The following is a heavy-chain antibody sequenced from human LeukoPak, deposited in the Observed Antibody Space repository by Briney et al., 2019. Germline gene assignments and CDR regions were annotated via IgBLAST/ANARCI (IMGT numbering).Heavy chain of an antibody. CDR1: GYTFTSYW. D-gene: IGHD6-6*01. V-gene: IGHV5-51*01. CDR3: ARLIVCSSCTRCFDP. CDR2: IYPGDSDT. Sequence: GESLKISCQSSGYTFTSYWIGWVRQMPGKGLQWMGIIYPGDSDTTYSPSFQGQVTISADKSISTAYLQWSNLKASGPALYYFARLIVCSSCTRCFDPWGQGTLVTVSS. J-gene: IGHJ5*02.